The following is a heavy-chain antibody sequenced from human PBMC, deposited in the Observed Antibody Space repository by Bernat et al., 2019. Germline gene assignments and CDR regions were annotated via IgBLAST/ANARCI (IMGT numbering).Heavy chain of an antibody. J-gene: IGHJ6*03. V-gene: IGHV2-5*02. D-gene: IGHD6-6*01. CDR1: GFSLSTSGVG. CDR3: AHSGIAGRPVDYYYYMDV. CDR2: IYWDDDK. Sequence: QITLKESGPTLVKPTQTLTLTCTFSGFSLSTSGVGVGWIRQPPGKALEWLALIYWDDDKRYSPSLKSRLTITKDTSKNQVVLTMTNMDPVDTATYYCAHSGIAGRPVDYYYYMDVWGKGTTVTVSS.